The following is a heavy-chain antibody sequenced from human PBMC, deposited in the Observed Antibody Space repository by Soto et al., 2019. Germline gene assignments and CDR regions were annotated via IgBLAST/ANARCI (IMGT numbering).Heavy chain of an antibody. Sequence: SETLSLTCSVSGDSISNNKWWSWVRQPPGKGLEWIGEIHHSGSIHYNASLKSRATLSVDKSRNQFSLQLTSVTAADTALFYCARVSVRRYCISTSCYEALYYYYGMDVWGQGTTVTVSS. V-gene: IGHV4-4*02. J-gene: IGHJ6*02. D-gene: IGHD2-2*01. CDR1: GDSISNNKW. CDR2: IHHSGSI. CDR3: ARVSVRRYCISTSCYEALYYYYGMDV.